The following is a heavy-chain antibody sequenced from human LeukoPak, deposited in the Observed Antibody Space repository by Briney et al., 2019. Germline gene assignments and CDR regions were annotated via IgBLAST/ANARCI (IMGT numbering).Heavy chain of an antibody. CDR3: ARERLRGLVADYFDF. V-gene: IGHV3-66*01. Sequence: GGSLRLSCAASGFTFSSYGMHWVRQAPGQGLEWFSVINSGGSTSYADSVKGRFTISRDNSKNTVYLQMNSLRAEDTAVYYCARERLRGLVADYFDFWGQGTLVTVSS. CDR2: INSGGST. D-gene: IGHD5-12*01. J-gene: IGHJ4*02. CDR1: GFTFSSYG.